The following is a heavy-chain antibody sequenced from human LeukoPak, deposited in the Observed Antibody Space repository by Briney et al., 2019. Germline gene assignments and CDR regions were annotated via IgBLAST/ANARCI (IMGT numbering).Heavy chain of an antibody. CDR1: GGSFSGYY. D-gene: IGHD6-13*01. V-gene: IGHV4-34*01. CDR2: INHSGST. CDR3: ARQPPAWATSSFDDY. Sequence: SETLSLTCAVYGGSFSGYYWSWIRQPPGKGLEWIGEINHSGSTNYNPSLKSRVTISVDTSKNQFSLKLSSVTAADTAVYYCARQPPAWATSSFDDYWGQGTLVTVSS. J-gene: IGHJ4*02.